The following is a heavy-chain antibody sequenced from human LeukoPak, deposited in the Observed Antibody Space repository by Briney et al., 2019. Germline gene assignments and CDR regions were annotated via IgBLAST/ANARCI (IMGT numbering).Heavy chain of an antibody. CDR2: ISSSSSYI. CDR3: ASISCSSTSCYRGRFDY. V-gene: IGHV3-21*01. CDR1: GFTFSSYS. D-gene: IGHD2-2*01. Sequence: GGSLRLSCAASGFTFSSYSMNWVRQAPGKGLEWVSSISSSSSYIYYADSVKGRFTISRDNAKNSLYLQMSSLRAEDTAVYYCASISCSSTSCYRGRFDYWGQGTLVTVSS. J-gene: IGHJ4*02.